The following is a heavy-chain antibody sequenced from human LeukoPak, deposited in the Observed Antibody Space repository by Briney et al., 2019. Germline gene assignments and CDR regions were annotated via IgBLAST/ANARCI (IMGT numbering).Heavy chain of an antibody. Sequence: SVKVSCKASRGAFSTYAINWVRQAPGQGLEWMGGIIPIFGTANYAQKFQGRVTITADESTSTAYMELSSLRSEDTAVYYCASLGGGSTVTTYLNYWGQGTLVIVSS. CDR1: RGAFSTYA. CDR2: IIPIFGTA. D-gene: IGHD4-17*01. CDR3: ASLGGGSTVTTYLNY. J-gene: IGHJ4*02. V-gene: IGHV1-69*13.